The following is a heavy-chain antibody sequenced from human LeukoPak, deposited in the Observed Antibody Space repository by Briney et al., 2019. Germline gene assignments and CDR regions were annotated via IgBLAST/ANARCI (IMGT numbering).Heavy chain of an antibody. CDR3: ARDIAVSGLFDN. Sequence: SETLSLTCTVSGGSISGYYWTWTRQPAGKGLEWIGRIHSSGSANYNPSLNRRINMSIDTSKNRFSLKLTSVTAADTAVYYCARDIAVSGLFDNWGQGTLVIVSA. D-gene: IGHD6-19*01. J-gene: IGHJ4*02. V-gene: IGHV4-4*07. CDR1: GGSISGYY. CDR2: IHSSGSA.